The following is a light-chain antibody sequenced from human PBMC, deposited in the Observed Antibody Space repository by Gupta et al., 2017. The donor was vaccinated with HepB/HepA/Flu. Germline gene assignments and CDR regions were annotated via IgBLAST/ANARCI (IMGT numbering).Light chain of an antibody. CDR1: QSVFYSSNNKNY. CDR2: WAS. CDR3: QQYSSTPLT. Sequence: DIVMTQSPDSLAVSLGERATINCKSSQSVFYSSNNKNYLAWYQQKPGQFPKLLIYWASSRESGVPDRFSGSGSGTDFTLTISSLQAEDVAVYYCQQYSSTPLTFGGGTKVEIK. J-gene: IGKJ4*01. V-gene: IGKV4-1*01.